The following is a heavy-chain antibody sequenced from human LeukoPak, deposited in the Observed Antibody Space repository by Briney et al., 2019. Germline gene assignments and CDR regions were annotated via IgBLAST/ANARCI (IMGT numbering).Heavy chain of an antibody. V-gene: IGHV3-49*04. Sequence: GGSLRLSCTASGFTLGDYAMIWVRQAPGKGLEWVVFIRSKAYDGTTEYAASVKVRFTISRDDSKSIAYLQMKSLKPEDTAVYYCTRDLSSYGSLDYWGQGTLVTVSS. J-gene: IGHJ4*02. CDR3: TRDLSSYGSLDY. CDR1: GFTLGDYA. CDR2: IRSKAYDGTT. D-gene: IGHD3-10*01.